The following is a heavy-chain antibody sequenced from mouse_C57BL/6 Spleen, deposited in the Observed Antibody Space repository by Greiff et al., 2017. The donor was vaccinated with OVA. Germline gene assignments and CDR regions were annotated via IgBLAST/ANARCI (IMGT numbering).Heavy chain of an antibody. V-gene: IGHV5-6*01. J-gene: IGHJ4*01. D-gene: IGHD2-3*01. CDR1: GFTFSSYG. Sequence: EVMLVESGGDLVKPGGSLKLSCAASGFTFSSYGMSWVRQTPDKRLEWVATISSGGSYTYYPDSVKRRFTISRDNAKNTLYLQMSSLKSEDTAMYYCAAGVYDGYPYYAMDYWGQGTSVTVSS. CDR3: AAGVYDGYPYYAMDY. CDR2: ISSGGSYT.